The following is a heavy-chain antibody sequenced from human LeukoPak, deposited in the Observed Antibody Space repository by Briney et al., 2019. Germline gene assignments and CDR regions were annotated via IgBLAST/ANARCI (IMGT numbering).Heavy chain of an antibody. CDR1: GYTFTSYD. CDR3: VRTPPNWGFDY. J-gene: IGHJ4*02. D-gene: IGHD7-27*01. Sequence: ASVKVSCKASGYTFTSYDINWVRQATGQGLEWMGWMSPNSGDTGYAQKFQGRVAMTSDSSISTAYMELSSLRSEDTAIYYCVRTPPNWGFDYWGQGTLVTVSS. V-gene: IGHV1-8*01. CDR2: MSPNSGDT.